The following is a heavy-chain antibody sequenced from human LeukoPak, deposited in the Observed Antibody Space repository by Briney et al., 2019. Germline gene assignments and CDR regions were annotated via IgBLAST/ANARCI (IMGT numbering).Heavy chain of an antibody. CDR3: ARGGEIAAAGKPTEAFYYYYYMDV. J-gene: IGHJ6*03. D-gene: IGHD6-13*01. CDR2: IIPIFGTA. Sequence: GASVKVSCKSSGDIFNSYSVSWVRQAPGQGLEWMGGIIPIFGTANYAQKFQGRVTITTDESTSTAYMELSSLRSEDTAVYYCARGGEIAAAGKPTEAFYYYYYMDVWGKGTTVTVSS. CDR1: GDIFNSYS. V-gene: IGHV1-69*05.